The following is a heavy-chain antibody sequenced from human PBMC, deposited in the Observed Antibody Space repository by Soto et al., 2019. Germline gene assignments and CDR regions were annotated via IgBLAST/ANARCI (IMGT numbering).Heavy chain of an antibody. J-gene: IGHJ6*02. Sequence: GGSLRLSSEASGFTFSSYALNWVLQATGKGLEWVSAISGSGGSTYYADSVKGRFTISRDNSKNTLYLQMNSLRAEDTAVYYCAKRELTTVANYYYYGMDVWGQGT. CDR3: AKRELTTVANYYYYGMDV. V-gene: IGHV3-23*01. CDR2: ISGSGGST. D-gene: IGHD4-17*01. CDR1: GFTFSSYA.